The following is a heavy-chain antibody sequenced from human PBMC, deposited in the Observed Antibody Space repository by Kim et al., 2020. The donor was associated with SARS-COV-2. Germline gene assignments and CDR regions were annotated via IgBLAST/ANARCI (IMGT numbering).Heavy chain of an antibody. V-gene: IGHV1-46*01. J-gene: IGHJ6*02. Sequence: ASVKVSCKASGYTFTSYYMHWVRQAPGQGLEWMGIINPSGGSTSYAQKFQGRVTMTRDTSTSTVYMELSSLRSEDTAVYYCARGDVLLWFGESDLMPRQEFTPYYYYGMDVWGQGTTVTVSS. CDR1: GYTFTSYY. D-gene: IGHD3-10*01. CDR3: ARGDVLLWFGESDLMPRQEFTPYYYYGMDV. CDR2: INPSGGST.